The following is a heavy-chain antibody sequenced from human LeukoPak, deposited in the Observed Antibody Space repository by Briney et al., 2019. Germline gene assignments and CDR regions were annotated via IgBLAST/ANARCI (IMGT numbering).Heavy chain of an antibody. Sequence: ASVKVSCKASGYTFTSYAMHWVRQAPGQRLEWMGWINAGNGNTKYSQKFQGRVTITRNTSASTAYMELSSLRSEDTAVYYCARSIVGAPRDFDYWGQGTLVTVSS. CDR2: INAGNGNT. D-gene: IGHD1-26*01. J-gene: IGHJ4*02. V-gene: IGHV1-3*01. CDR1: GYTFTSYA. CDR3: ARSIVGAPRDFDY.